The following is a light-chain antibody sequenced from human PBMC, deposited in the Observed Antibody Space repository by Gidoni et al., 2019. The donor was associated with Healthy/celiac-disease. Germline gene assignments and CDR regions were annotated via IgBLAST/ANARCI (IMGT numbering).Light chain of an antibody. Sequence: QSVLTQPPSASGTPGQRVTISCSGRSSNIGRNTVNWYQQLPRTAPKLLIYSNNHRPSGVPDRFSGSKSGTSASLAISGLQSEDEADYYCAAWDDSLNGPVFGGGTKLTVL. CDR2: SNN. CDR3: AAWDDSLNGPV. J-gene: IGLJ3*02. V-gene: IGLV1-44*01. CDR1: SSNIGRNT.